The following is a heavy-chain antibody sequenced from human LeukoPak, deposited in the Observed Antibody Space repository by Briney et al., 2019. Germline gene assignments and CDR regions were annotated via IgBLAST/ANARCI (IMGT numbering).Heavy chain of an antibody. Sequence: ASAKVSCKASGYSFIDYYIHWVRQAPGQGLEWMGWVNPHSGGTKFAQKFQGRVTMTRDTSISTAYMELSRLRSDDTAVYYCARDIRPGYYDSSGTPMAFDIWGQGTMVTVSS. D-gene: IGHD3-22*01. CDR2: VNPHSGGT. J-gene: IGHJ3*02. CDR1: GYSFIDYY. CDR3: ARDIRPGYYDSSGTPMAFDI. V-gene: IGHV1-2*02.